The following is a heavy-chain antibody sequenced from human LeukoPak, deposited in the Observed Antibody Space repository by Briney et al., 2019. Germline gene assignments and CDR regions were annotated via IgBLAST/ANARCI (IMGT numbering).Heavy chain of an antibody. D-gene: IGHD6-19*01. CDR2: IIPIFGTA. Sequence: ASVKVSCKASGGTFSSYAISWVRQAPGQGLEWMGGIIPIFGTANYAQKFQGRVTITADESTSTAYMELSSLRSEDTAVYYCASGHKAVAGDPAFDYWGQGTLVTVSS. CDR3: ASGHKAVAGDPAFDY. J-gene: IGHJ4*02. CDR1: GGTFSSYA. V-gene: IGHV1-69*01.